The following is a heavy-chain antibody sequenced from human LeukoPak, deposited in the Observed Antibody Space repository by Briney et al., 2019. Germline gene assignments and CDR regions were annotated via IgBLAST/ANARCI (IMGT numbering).Heavy chain of an antibody. CDR2: TNPTSGGT. CDR1: GYTFTDYY. D-gene: IGHD1-1*01. J-gene: IGHJ4*02. CDR3: ARDRPTGTLDY. Sequence: ASVKVSCKASGYTFTDYYIHWVRQAPGQGLEWMGWTNPTSGGTDYAQKFQGRVTMTRDTSITTAYMELSSLRSDDTAMYYCARDRPTGTLDYWGQGTLVTVSS. V-gene: IGHV1-2*02.